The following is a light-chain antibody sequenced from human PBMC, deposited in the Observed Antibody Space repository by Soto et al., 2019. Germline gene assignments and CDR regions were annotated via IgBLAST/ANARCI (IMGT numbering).Light chain of an antibody. CDR2: KAS. Sequence: DIQMTQSPSTLSGSVGDRVTITCRASQTISSWLAWYQQKPGKAPKLLIYKASTLNSGVPSRFSGSGSGTEFTLTISSLQPDDFATYYCQRYTSYSEAFGQGTKVELK. CDR3: QRYTSYSEA. J-gene: IGKJ1*01. CDR1: QTISSW. V-gene: IGKV1-5*03.